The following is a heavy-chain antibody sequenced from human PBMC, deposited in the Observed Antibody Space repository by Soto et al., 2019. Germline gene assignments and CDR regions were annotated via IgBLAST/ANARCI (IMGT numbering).Heavy chain of an antibody. V-gene: IGHV3-64*01. D-gene: IGHD1-7*01. J-gene: IGHJ4*02. CDR3: ARAEAGTTVGFDY. CDR1: GFTFIRYA. CDR2: ISSNGGST. Sequence: GGSLRLSCAASGFTFIRYAMHWVRQAPGKGLEYVSAISSNGGSTYYANSVKGRFTISRDNSKNTLYLQMGSLRAEDMAVYYCARAEAGTTVGFDYWGQGTLVTVSS.